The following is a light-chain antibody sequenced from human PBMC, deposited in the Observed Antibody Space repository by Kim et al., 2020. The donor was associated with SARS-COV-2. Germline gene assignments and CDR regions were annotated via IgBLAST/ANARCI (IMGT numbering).Light chain of an antibody. CDR2: QDS. Sequence: SYELTQPPSVSVSPVQTASITCSGDKLGDKYACWYQQKPGQSPVLVIYQDSKRPSGIPERFSGSNSGNTATLTIRGTQAMDEADYYCQAWDSSTVVFGGG. J-gene: IGLJ2*01. CDR3: QAWDSSTVV. V-gene: IGLV3-1*01. CDR1: KLGDKY.